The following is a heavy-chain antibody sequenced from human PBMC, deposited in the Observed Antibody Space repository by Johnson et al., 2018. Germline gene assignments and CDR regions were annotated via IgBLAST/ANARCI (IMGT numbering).Heavy chain of an antibody. CDR2: TRDKSNSYTT. CDR1: GFNFSTYG. Sequence: VQLVQSGGGVVQPGRSLRLSCAASGFNFSTYGFHWVRQAPGKGLEWVGRTRDKSNSYTTEYAASVKGRFTISRDDSKNSLYLQMNSLKTEDTAVYYCVSASGITYPYFQHWGQGTLVTVSS. D-gene: IGHD3-10*01. J-gene: IGHJ1*01. CDR3: VSASGITYPYFQH. V-gene: IGHV3-72*01.